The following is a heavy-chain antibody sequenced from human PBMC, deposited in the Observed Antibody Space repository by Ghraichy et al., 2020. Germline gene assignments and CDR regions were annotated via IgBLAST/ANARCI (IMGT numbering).Heavy chain of an antibody. J-gene: IGHJ4*02. D-gene: IGHD3-10*01. CDR2: IRSKAYGGTT. CDR3: TRMHGSGIFYYFDY. V-gene: IGHV3-49*04. Sequence: GESLNISCTASGFTFGDYAMSWVRQAPGKGLEWVGFIRSKAYGGTTEYAASVKGRFTISRDDSKSIAYLQMNSLKTEDTAVYYCTRMHGSGIFYYFDYWGQGTLVTVSS. CDR1: GFTFGDYA.